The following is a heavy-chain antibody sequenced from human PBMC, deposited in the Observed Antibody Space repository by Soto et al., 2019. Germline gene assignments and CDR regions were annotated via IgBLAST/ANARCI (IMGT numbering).Heavy chain of an antibody. Sequence: ASVKVSCKASGGTFSSYASSWVRQAPGQGLEWMGGIIPIFGTANYAQKFQGRVTITADESTSTAYMELSSLRSEDTAVYYCASSGTTVVTPVVLDYWGQGTLVTVSS. V-gene: IGHV1-69*13. CDR3: ASSGTTVVTPVVLDY. D-gene: IGHD4-17*01. CDR2: IIPIFGTA. J-gene: IGHJ4*02. CDR1: GGTFSSYA.